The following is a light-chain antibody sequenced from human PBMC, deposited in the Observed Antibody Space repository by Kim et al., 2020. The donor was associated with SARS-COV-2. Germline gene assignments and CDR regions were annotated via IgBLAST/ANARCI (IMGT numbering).Light chain of an antibody. J-gene: IGLJ3*02. Sequence: QPVLTQSPSASASLGASVKRTCTLSSGHGSYAIAWHQQQPEKGPRYLMQVNSDGSHSEGDGIPDRFSGSSSGAERYLTISSLQSEDEADYYCQTWGTGNWVFAGETLLTVL. CDR3: QTWGTGNWV. CDR2: VNSDGSH. CDR1: SGHGSYA. V-gene: IGLV4-69*02.